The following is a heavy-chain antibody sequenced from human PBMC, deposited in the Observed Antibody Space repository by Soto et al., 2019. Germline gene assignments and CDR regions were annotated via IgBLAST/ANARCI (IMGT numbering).Heavy chain of an antibody. CDR2: IYYSGST. D-gene: IGHD6-19*01. CDR1: GGSISSSSYY. Sequence: QLQLQESGPGLVKPSETLSLTCTVSGGSISSSSYYWGWIRQPPGKGLEWIGSIYYSGSTYYNPSLKSRVTISVDTSKNQFSLKLSSVTAANTAVYYCASWVHGSGWYCFDYWCQGTLVTVSS. J-gene: IGHJ4*02. V-gene: IGHV4-39*01. CDR3: ASWVHGSGWYCFDY.